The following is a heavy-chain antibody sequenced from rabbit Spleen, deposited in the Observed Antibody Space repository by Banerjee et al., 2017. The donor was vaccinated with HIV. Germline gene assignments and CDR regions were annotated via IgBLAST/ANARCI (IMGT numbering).Heavy chain of an antibody. Sequence: LEESGGGLVQPGGSLTLSCTVSGFDISKYGVTWVRQAPGKGLEWIGYIDPVFGITYYANWVNGRFSISRENAQNTVFLQMTSLTAADTATYFCARDGAGGSYFDLWGQGTLVTVS. CDR3: ARDGAGGSYFDL. V-gene: IGHV1S47*01. J-gene: IGHJ4*01. CDR1: GFDISKYG. CDR2: IDPVFGIT. D-gene: IGHD8-1*01.